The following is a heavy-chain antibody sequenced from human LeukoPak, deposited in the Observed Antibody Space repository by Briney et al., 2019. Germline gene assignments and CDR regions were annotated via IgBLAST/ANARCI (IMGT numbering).Heavy chain of an antibody. D-gene: IGHD3-22*01. CDR3: ARRMNYDSRVFQH. J-gene: IGHJ1*01. CDR2: MNPNSGNT. CDR1: GYTFTSYD. Sequence: ASVKVSCKAAGYTFTSYDINWVQQATGQGLEWMGWMNPNSGNTGYAQKFQGRVTMTRNTSISTAYMELSSLTSEDTAVYYCARRMNYDSRVFQHWGQGTLVTVSS. V-gene: IGHV1-8*01.